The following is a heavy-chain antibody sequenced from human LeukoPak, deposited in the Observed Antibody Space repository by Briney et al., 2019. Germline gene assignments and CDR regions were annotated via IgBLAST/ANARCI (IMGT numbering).Heavy chain of an antibody. V-gene: IGHV3-48*01. D-gene: IGHD3-22*01. J-gene: IGHJ4*02. CDR2: ISISSSTI. CDR3: ARPATTPYRSGYKRYNFFDY. CDR1: GFTFSSYS. Sequence: PGGSLRLSCVASGFTFSSYSMNWVRQAPGKGLEWVSYISISSSTIYYADSVKGRFTISRDNAQNSLFLQMSSLRAEDTAVYYCARPATTPYRSGYKRYNFFDYWGQGTLVTVSS.